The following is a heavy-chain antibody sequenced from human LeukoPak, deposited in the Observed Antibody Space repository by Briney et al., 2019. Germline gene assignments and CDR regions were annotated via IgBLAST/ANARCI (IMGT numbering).Heavy chain of an antibody. CDR2: ISGSGGST. CDR1: GFTFSSFA. J-gene: IGHJ4*02. Sequence: GGSLRLSCAASGFTFSSFAMSWVRQAPGKGLEWVSAISGSGGSTYYADSVKGRFTISRDNAKNSLYLQMNSLRADDTAVYYCARVSAWSGFDYWGQGTLVTVSS. V-gene: IGHV3-23*01. D-gene: IGHD3-10*01. CDR3: ARVSAWSGFDY.